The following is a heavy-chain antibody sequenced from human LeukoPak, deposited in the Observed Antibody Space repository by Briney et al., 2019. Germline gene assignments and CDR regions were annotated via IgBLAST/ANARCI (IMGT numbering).Heavy chain of an antibody. D-gene: IGHD5-18*01. V-gene: IGHV3-30*02. CDR3: AKDREIQLWLLNDNWFDP. J-gene: IGHJ5*02. CDR2: IRYDGSNK. Sequence: GGSLRLSCAASGFTFISYGMHWVRQAPGKGLEWVAFIRYDGSNKYYADSVKGRFTISRDNSKNTLYLQMNSLRAEDTAVYYCAKDREIQLWLLNDNWFDPWGQGTLVTVSS. CDR1: GFTFISYG.